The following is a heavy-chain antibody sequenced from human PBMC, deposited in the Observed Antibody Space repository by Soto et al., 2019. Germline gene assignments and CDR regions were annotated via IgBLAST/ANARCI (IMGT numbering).Heavy chain of an antibody. CDR3: ATNNSPNLSEINYYGMDV. J-gene: IGHJ6*02. CDR1: GGTFSSYA. Sequence: QVQLVQSGAEVKKPGSSVKVSCKASGGTFSSYAITWVRQAPGQGLEWMGGIIPIFGTTNYAQKFQGRVTITADESTSTAYMELSSLRSEDTAVYYCATNNSPNLSEINYYGMDVWGQGTTVTVSS. V-gene: IGHV1-69*01. D-gene: IGHD1-20*01. CDR2: IIPIFGTT.